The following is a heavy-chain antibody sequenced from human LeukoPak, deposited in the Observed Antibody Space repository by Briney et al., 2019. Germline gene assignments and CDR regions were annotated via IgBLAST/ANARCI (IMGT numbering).Heavy chain of an antibody. V-gene: IGHV4-34*01. CDR3: ARALGYGGNKIDY. CDR2: IYHSGST. Sequence: KPSETLSLTCAVYGGSFSGYYWSWIRQPPGKGLEWIGYIYHSGSTYYNPSLKSRVTISVDRSKNQFSLKLSSVTAADTAVYYCARALGYGGNKIDYWGQGTLVTVSS. CDR1: GGSFSGYY. D-gene: IGHD4-23*01. J-gene: IGHJ4*02.